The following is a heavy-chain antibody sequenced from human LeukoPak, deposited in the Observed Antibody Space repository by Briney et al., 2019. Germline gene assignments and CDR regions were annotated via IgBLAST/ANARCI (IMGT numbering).Heavy chain of an antibody. D-gene: IGHD4-23*01. V-gene: IGHV3-74*03. J-gene: IGHJ4*02. CDR2: ISNDGRST. CDR3: AGDLSCGNSI. Sequence: GGSLRLSCAASGFTFSSSWMHWVRQAPGKGLFWVSRISNDGRSTTYAESVKGRFTISRDNAKNTLYLQMNSLRVEDTAVYYCAGDLSCGNSIWGQGALVTVSS. CDR1: GFTFSSSW.